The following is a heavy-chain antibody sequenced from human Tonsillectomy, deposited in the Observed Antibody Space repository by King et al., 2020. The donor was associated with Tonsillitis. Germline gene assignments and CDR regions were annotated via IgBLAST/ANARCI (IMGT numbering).Heavy chain of an antibody. J-gene: IGHJ5*02. V-gene: IGHV3-11*01. D-gene: IGHD6-19*01. CDR2: ISSSGSTI. CDR1: GFTFSDYY. CDR3: ARGFRVAVAGTRSRWFDP. Sequence: VQLVQSGGGLVKPGGSLRLSCAASGFTFSDYYMSWIRQAPGKGLEWVSYISSSGSTIYYAGSVKGRFTISRDNAKNSLYLQMNSLRAEDTAVYYCARGFRVAVAGTRSRWFDPWGQGTLVTVSS.